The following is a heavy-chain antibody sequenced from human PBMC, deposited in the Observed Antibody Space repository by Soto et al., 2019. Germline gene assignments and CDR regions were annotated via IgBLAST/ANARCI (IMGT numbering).Heavy chain of an antibody. CDR3: AASPLLPGAP. CDR2: IYSGGST. D-gene: IGHD3-22*01. V-gene: IGHV3-53*01. CDR1: GFTFSSND. J-gene: IGHJ3*01. Sequence: EVQLVESGGGLIQPGGSLRLSCAASGFTFSSNDMNWVRQAPGKGLEWVSLIYSGGSTYYADSVKGRFTISRDNSKNTLYLQVSRLRAEDTAVYYCAASPLLPGAPWGQGTMVTVSS.